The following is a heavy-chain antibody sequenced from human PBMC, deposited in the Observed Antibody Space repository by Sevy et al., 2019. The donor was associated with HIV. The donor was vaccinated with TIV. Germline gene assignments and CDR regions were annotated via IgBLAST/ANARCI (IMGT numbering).Heavy chain of an antibody. Sequence: SETLSLTCTVSGGSISSSSYYWGWIRQPPGKGLEWIAIIYYSGSTYYNPSLKSRVNIFIDTSKNQFSLKLSPVTAADTALYYCARLSLSRGVTTGSYYFDYWGQGTLVTVSS. CDR1: GGSISSSSYY. V-gene: IGHV4-39*01. CDR3: ARLSLSRGVTTGSYYFDY. J-gene: IGHJ4*02. D-gene: IGHD1-1*01. CDR2: IYYSGST.